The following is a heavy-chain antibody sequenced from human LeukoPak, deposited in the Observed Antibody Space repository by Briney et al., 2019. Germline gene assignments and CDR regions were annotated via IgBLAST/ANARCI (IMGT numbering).Heavy chain of an antibody. J-gene: IGHJ4*02. V-gene: IGHV6-1*01. Sequence: SQTLSLTCAISGDSASSNSAAWNWIRQSPSRGLEWLGRTYYRSKWNNDYAVSVKSRIIINPDTSENQVSLQLNSVTPEDTAVYYCARSRGAIVDYWGQGALVTVSS. CDR1: GDSASSNSAA. CDR2: TYYRSKWNN. CDR3: ARSRGAIVDY.